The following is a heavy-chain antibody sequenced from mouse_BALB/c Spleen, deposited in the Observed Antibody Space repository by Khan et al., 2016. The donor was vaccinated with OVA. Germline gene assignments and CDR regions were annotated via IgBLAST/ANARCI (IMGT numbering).Heavy chain of an antibody. D-gene: IGHD2-4*01. CDR3: ARNYDYDEGLVY. CDR1: GFSLTSYG. V-gene: IGHV2-2*02. J-gene: IGHJ3*01. Sequence: VELVESGPGLVQPSQSLSITCTVSGFSLTSYGIHWVRQSPGKGLEWLGAIWSGGSTDYDAAFISRLSISKDNSKSQVFFKMNSLQGTDTAIYYCARNYDYDEGLVYWGQGTLVTVSA. CDR2: IWSGGST.